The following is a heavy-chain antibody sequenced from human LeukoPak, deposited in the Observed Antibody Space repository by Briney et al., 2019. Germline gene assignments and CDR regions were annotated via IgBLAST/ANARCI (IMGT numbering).Heavy chain of an antibody. CDR3: AKDADTATIIYWYFDL. CDR1: GFRFSSYG. Sequence: GGSLRLSCAASGFRFSSYGMHWVRQAPGKGLEWVAVISDDGSNTYYADSVKGRFTISRDNSKNTLYLQLNSLRTEDTAVYYCAKDADTATIIYWYFDLWGRGTLVTVSS. D-gene: IGHD5-18*01. CDR2: ISDDGSNT. J-gene: IGHJ2*01. V-gene: IGHV3-30*18.